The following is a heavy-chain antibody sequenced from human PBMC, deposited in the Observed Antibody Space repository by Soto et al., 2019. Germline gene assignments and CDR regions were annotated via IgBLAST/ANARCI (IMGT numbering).Heavy chain of an antibody. V-gene: IGHV4-61*01. J-gene: IGHJ4*02. Sequence: QVQLQESGPGLVRPSETLSLTCSVSGSSVNSGNYYWSWIRQPPGKGLEWIGYVYKSGSANYNPSLKSRLTISVDTAKNEFALNLRSVPAADTAVYYCARRIVGASAFDFWGQGTLVRVSS. CDR2: VYKSGSA. D-gene: IGHD1-26*01. CDR3: ARRIVGASAFDF. CDR1: GSSVNSGNYY.